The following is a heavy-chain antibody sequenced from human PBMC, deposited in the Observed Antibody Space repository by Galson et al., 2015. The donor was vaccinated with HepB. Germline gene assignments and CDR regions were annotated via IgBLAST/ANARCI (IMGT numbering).Heavy chain of an antibody. J-gene: IGHJ3*02. D-gene: IGHD2-2*02. CDR1: GGTFSSYA. V-gene: IGHV1-69*13. CDR2: IIPIFGTA. CDR3: ARKYCSSTSCYTHPYDAFDI. Sequence: SVKVSCKASGGTFSSYAISWVRQAPGQGLEWMGGIIPIFGTANYAQKFQGRVTITADESTSTAYMELSSLRSEDTAVYYCARKYCSSTSCYTHPYDAFDIWGQGTMVTVSS.